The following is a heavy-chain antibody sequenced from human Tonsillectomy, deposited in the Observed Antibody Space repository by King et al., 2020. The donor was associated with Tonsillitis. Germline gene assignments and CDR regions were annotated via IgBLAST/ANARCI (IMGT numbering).Heavy chain of an antibody. CDR2: SYPGDSDI. V-gene: IGHV5-51*01. D-gene: IGHD6-13*01. CDR3: ARRPGMGRIGPAGAFDI. CDR1: GYSFTTYW. Sequence: VHLVESGAEVKKPGESLKISCKGAGYSFTTYWSGWVRQMPGKGLEGNGISYPGDSDIRYSPSFQGQVTISADTAISTAYLQWRSLKASDTAMYYCARRPGMGRIGPAGAFDIWGQGTMVTVSS. J-gene: IGHJ3*02.